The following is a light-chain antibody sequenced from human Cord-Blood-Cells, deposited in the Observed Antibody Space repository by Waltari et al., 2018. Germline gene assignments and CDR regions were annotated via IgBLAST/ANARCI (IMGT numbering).Light chain of an antibody. J-gene: IGLJ1*01. CDR2: EVS. CDR1: ISDVGGYNY. Sequence: HSALTQPPSASGSPGQSVTISCTVTISDVGGYNYYPWYQQHPGKAPQLMIYEVSTRPSGVPDRFSASKSGNTASLTVSGLQAEDEADYYCSSYAGSNNVFGTGTKVTVL. V-gene: IGLV2-8*01. CDR3: SSYAGSNNV.